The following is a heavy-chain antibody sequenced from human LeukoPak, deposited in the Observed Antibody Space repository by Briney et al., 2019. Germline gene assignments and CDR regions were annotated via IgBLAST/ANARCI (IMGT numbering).Heavy chain of an antibody. D-gene: IGHD3-9*01. Sequence: PGGSLRPSCAASGFTFSNFWISWVRQAPGKGLEWVANIKTDGSATYYADSVKGRFTISRDNAKNSPYLEINSLRVEDTAVYYCVRNLPGTGYWGQGTLVTVSS. CDR2: IKTDGSAT. V-gene: IGHV3-7*01. CDR1: GFTFSNFW. J-gene: IGHJ4*02. CDR3: VRNLPGTGY.